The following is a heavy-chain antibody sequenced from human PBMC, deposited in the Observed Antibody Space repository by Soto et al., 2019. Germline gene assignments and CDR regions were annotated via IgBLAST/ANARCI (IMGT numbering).Heavy chain of an antibody. CDR3: AHHTITPVTNWFDP. J-gene: IGHJ5*02. V-gene: IGHV2-5*01. Sequence: SGPTLVNPTQTLTLTCTFSGFSLTTSGLGVGWIRQPPGTALEWLALIYWNDDKRYSPSLKGRLTITKDTSKNQVVLAMTNMDPVDTATYYCAHHTITPVTNWFDPWGLGTLVTV. D-gene: IGHD1-20*01. CDR1: GFSLTTSGLG. CDR2: IYWNDDK.